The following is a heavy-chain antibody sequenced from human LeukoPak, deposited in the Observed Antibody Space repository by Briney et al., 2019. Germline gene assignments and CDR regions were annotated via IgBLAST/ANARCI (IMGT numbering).Heavy chain of an antibody. V-gene: IGHV1-2*02. CDR2: INPDSGGT. D-gene: IGHD3-3*02. CDR3: ASDTVELAGGWFDP. CDR1: GYTFTDYY. Sequence: ASVKVSCKTSGYTFTDYYIYWVRQAPGQGLEWLGWINPDSGGTNYAQKFQDRVTMTRDTSITTAYMELSRLRSVDTAVYYCASDTVELAGGWFDPWGQGTLVTVSS. J-gene: IGHJ5*02.